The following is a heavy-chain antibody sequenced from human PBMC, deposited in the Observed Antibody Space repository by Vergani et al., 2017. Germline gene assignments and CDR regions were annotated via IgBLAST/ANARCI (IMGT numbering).Heavy chain of an antibody. V-gene: IGHV5-51*01. CDR3: ASGGHGSENGGALQR. CDR2: ISPGDSEV. Sequence: EVQLAQSGAEVKKPGESLKISCQGFGYRFSDYKLAWVRHMPGKGLEWVGIISPGDSEVKSNPTFRGQVIFSVDTSVNTAYLQWRSLQASDTATYFCASGGHGSENGGALQRWGQGTNITVSS. CDR1: GYRFSDYK. J-gene: IGHJ3*01. D-gene: IGHD3-10*01.